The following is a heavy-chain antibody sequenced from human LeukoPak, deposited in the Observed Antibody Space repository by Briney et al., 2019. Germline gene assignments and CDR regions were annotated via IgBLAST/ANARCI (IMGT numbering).Heavy chain of an antibody. CDR3: ASSRIAARLGGWFDP. Sequence: ASVKISCKASGYTFTSYDINWVRQATGQGLEWMGWINPNSGNTGYAQKFQGRVTITRNTSISTAYMELSSLRSEDTAVYYCASSRIAARLGGWFDPWGQGTLVTVSS. V-gene: IGHV1-8*03. CDR1: GYTFTSYD. J-gene: IGHJ5*02. CDR2: INPNSGNT. D-gene: IGHD6-6*01.